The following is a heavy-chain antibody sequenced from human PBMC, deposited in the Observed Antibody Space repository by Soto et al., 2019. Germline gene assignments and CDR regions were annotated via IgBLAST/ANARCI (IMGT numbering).Heavy chain of an antibody. V-gene: IGHV3-53*01. Sequence: AGGSLRLSCAASGFTFSNNYMSWVRQAPGKGLAWVSLIDSGGGRTYYADSVKGRFTISRDNSKNTLYLQINNLRAEDTAVYFCAREGGNYYGDSGYYGYWGQGTLVTVSS. CDR1: GFTFSNNY. CDR3: AREGGNYYGDSGYYGY. D-gene: IGHD3-22*01. CDR2: IDSGGGRT. J-gene: IGHJ4*02.